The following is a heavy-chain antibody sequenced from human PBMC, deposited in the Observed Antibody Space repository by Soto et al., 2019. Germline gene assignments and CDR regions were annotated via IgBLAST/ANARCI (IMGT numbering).Heavy chain of an antibody. V-gene: IGHV3-23*01. CDR3: AKPRSVYYGSGSYCFDY. CDR1: GFTFSSYA. J-gene: IGHJ4*02. D-gene: IGHD3-10*01. CDR2: ISGSGGST. Sequence: SCAASGFTFSSYAMSWVRQAPGKGLEWVSAISGSGGSTYYADSVKGRFTISRDNSKNTLYLQMNSLRAEDTAVYYCAKPRSVYYGSGSYCFDYWGQGTLVTVSS.